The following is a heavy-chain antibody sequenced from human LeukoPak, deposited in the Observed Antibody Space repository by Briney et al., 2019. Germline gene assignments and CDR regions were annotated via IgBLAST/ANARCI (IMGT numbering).Heavy chain of an antibody. J-gene: IGHJ4*02. D-gene: IGHD6-13*01. V-gene: IGHV3-20*04. CDR1: GFKFDDYG. Sequence: GGSLRLSCRGSGFKFDDYGVTWVRQAPGKGLEWVSDINWNGDSTGYAHSVRGRFTISRDNSKNSVYLQMNSLRVEDTAFYYCARAAPAAGSHYLFDSWGQGTLVTVSS. CDR2: INWNGDST. CDR3: ARAAPAAGSHYLFDS.